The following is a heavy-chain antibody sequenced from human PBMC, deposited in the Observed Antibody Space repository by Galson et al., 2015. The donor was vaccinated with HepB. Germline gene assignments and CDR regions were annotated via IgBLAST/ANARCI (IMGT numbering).Heavy chain of an antibody. CDR3: AHSRRCGRTDLQTGRMYSSGWCPFDY. CDR2: IYWDDDK. Sequence: PALVKPTQTLTLTCTFSGFSLSTSGVGVGWIRQPPGKALEWLALIYWDDDKRYSPSLKSRLTITKDTSKNQVVLTMTNMDPVDTATYYCAHSRRCGRTDLQTGRMYSSGWCPFDYWGQGTLVTVSS. V-gene: IGHV2-5*02. CDR1: GFSLSTSGVG. J-gene: IGHJ4*02. D-gene: IGHD6-19*01.